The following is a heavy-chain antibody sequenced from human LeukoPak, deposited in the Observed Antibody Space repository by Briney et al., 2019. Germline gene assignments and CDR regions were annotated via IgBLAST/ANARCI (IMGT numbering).Heavy chain of an antibody. CDR1: GGTFSSYA. CDR2: IIPIFGTA. J-gene: IGHJ6*03. V-gene: IGHV1-69*05. Sequence: SVKVSCKASGGTFSSYAISWVRQAPGQGLEWMGGIIPIFGTANYAQKFQGRVTITTDESTSTAYMELSSLRSEDTAVYYRASKGAPPQGGPYYYYYYMDVWGKGTTVTVSS. CDR3: ASKGAPPQGGPYYYYYYMDV.